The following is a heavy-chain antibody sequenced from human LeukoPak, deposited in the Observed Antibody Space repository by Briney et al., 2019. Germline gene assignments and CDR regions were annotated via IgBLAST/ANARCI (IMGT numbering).Heavy chain of an antibody. V-gene: IGHV4-39*07. J-gene: IGHJ4*02. CDR3: ARVITIFGVVIMPSHFDY. CDR2: IYYSGST. CDR1: GGSISTSNYY. Sequence: SETLSLTCTVSGGSISTSNYYWGWIRQPPGKGLEWIGSIYYSGSTYYNPSLKSRVTISVDTSKNQFSLKLSSVTAADTAVYYCARVITIFGVVIMPSHFDYWGQGTLVTVSS. D-gene: IGHD3-3*01.